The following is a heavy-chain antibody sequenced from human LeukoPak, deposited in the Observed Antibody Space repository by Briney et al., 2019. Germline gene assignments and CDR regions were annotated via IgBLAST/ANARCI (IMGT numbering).Heavy chain of an antibody. V-gene: IGHV3-23*01. Sequence: GGSLRLSCVASGFTFSSYAMSWVRQAPGKGLDWVSTISGSGGSTYYADSVKGRFTISRDNSMNTLYLQMNSLRAEDTAVYYCAKSPPKIYGSGSHYNSFDYWGQGTLVTVSS. CDR3: AKSPPKIYGSGSHYNSFDY. D-gene: IGHD3-10*01. CDR1: GFTFSSYA. J-gene: IGHJ4*02. CDR2: ISGSGGST.